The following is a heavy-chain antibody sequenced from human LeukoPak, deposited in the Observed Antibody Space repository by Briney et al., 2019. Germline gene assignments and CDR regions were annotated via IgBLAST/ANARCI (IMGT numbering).Heavy chain of an antibody. Sequence: ASVKVSCKASGYTFTSYDINWVRQATGQGLEWVGWMNPNSGNTGYAQKFQGRVTMTRNTSISTAYMELSSLTFEDTAVYYCARVLWGNLPLDDWGQGTLVTVSS. J-gene: IGHJ4*02. CDR1: GYTFTSYD. V-gene: IGHV1-8*02. CDR2: MNPNSGNT. CDR3: ARVLWGNLPLDD. D-gene: IGHD3-16*01.